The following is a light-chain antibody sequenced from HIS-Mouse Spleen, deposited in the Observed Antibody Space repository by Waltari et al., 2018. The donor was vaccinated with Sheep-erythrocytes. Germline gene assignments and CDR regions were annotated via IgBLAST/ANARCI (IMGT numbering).Light chain of an antibody. V-gene: IGLV2-11*01. Sequence: QSALTQPPSVSGSPGQSVTIPCTGSSSDVGGDNYVSWYQQHPGKAPKLMIYDVSKRPSGIPGRFSGSNSGNTATLTISGTQAMDEADYYCQAWDSSTVVFGGGTKLTVL. CDR3: QAWDSSTVV. J-gene: IGLJ2*01. CDR2: DVS. CDR1: SSDVGGDNY.